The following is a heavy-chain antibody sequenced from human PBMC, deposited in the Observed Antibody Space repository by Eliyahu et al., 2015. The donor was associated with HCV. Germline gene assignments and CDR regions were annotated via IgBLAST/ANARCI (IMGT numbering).Heavy chain of an antibody. Sequence: QVQLQQWGAGLLKPXETLSLTCAVXGESLNNYYXSWIRQPPGKGLEWIGEINHSGSTNYNPSLKSRVTISVDTSKNQFSLRLTSVTAADTAVYYCARDGPISVTYFDYWGQGTLVTVSS. CDR2: INHSGST. CDR1: GESLNNYY. D-gene: IGHD3-10*01. V-gene: IGHV4-34*01. J-gene: IGHJ4*02. CDR3: ARDGPISVTYFDY.